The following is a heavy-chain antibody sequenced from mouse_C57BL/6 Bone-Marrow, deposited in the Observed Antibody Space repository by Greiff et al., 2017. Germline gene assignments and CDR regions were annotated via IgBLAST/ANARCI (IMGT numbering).Heavy chain of an antibody. CDR2: ISNGGGST. Sequence: EVKLMESGGGLVQPGGSLKLSCAASGFTFSDYYMYWVRQTPEKRLEWVAYISNGGGSTYYPDTVKGRFTISRDNAKNPLYLQMSRLKSEDTAMYYCARQGIVTTKFAYWGQGTLVTVSA. V-gene: IGHV5-12*01. CDR3: ARQGIVTTKFAY. CDR1: GFTFSDYY. J-gene: IGHJ3*01. D-gene: IGHD2-5*01.